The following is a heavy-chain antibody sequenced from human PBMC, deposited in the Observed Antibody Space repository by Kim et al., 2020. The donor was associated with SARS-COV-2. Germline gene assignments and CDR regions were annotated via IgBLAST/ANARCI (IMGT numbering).Heavy chain of an antibody. V-gene: IGHV1-69*13. D-gene: IGHD6-19*01. J-gene: IGHJ2*01. CDR2: IIPIFGTA. CDR1: GGTFSSYA. Sequence: SVKVSCKASGGTFSSYAISWVRQAPGQGLEWMGGIIPIFGTANYAQKFQGRVTITADESTSTAYMELSSLRSEDTAVYYCAITLYSSGWSVTNYWYFDLWGRGTLVPVSS. CDR3: AITLYSSGWSVTNYWYFDL.